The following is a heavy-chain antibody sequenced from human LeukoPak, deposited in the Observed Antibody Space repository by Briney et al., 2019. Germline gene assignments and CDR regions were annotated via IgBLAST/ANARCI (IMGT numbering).Heavy chain of an antibody. V-gene: IGHV4-59*01. J-gene: IGHJ4*02. CDR3: ARLGAAGIGGFDY. D-gene: IGHD6-13*01. Sequence: ETLSLTCTVSGGSISSYYWSWIRQPPGKGLEWIGYIYYSGSTNYNPSLKSRVTISVDTSKNQFSLKLSSVTAADTAVYYCARLGAAGIGGFDYWGQGTLVTVSS. CDR1: GGSISSYY. CDR2: IYYSGST.